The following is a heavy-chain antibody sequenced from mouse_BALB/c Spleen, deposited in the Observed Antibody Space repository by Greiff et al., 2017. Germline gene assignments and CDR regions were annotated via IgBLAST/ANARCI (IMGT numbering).Heavy chain of an antibody. Sequence: QVQLQQSGAELARPGASVKLSCKASGYTFTSYWMQWVKQRPGQGLEWIGAIYPGDGDTRYTQKFKGKATLTADKSSSTAYMQLSSLASEDSAVYYCARDYDGEDYFDYWGQGTTLTVSS. CDR2: IYPGDGDT. J-gene: IGHJ2*01. V-gene: IGHV1-87*01. CDR3: ARDYDGEDYFDY. CDR1: GYTFTSYW. D-gene: IGHD2-4*01.